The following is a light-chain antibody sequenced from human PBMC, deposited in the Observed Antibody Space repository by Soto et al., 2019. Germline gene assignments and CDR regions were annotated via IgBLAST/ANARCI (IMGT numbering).Light chain of an antibody. CDR1: NSDVGTFYF. CDR2: DVT. V-gene: IGLV2-11*01. J-gene: IGLJ1*01. CDR3: CSDAGSYTCV. Sequence: QSALTQPRSVSGSPGQSVTISCTGTNSDVGTFYFVSWYQQYPDKGPKLIIYDVTERPSGVPDRFSGSKSGNTASLTISGLQAEDEADYYCCSDAGSYTCVFGSGTKVTVL.